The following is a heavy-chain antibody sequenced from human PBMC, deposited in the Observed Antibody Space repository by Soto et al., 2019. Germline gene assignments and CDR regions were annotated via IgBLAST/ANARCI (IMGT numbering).Heavy chain of an antibody. CDR1: GGSITRGGSY. J-gene: IGHJ5*01. Sequence: QVRPQESGPGLVKPSQTLSLTCTVSGGSITRGGSYWSWIRQHPEKGLEWIGYVAYSGGTYYNPSLKSRVTFLVDMSKNLLSLRLSSVTAADTAVYYCARAWLEYNWFDSWGQGTLVTVSS. CDR3: ARAWLEYNWFDS. CDR2: VAYSGGT. V-gene: IGHV4-31*03. D-gene: IGHD5-12*01.